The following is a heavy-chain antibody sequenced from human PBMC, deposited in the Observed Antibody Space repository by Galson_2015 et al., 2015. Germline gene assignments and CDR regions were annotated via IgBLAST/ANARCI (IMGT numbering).Heavy chain of an antibody. J-gene: IGHJ4*02. CDR2: ISGSGGTT. D-gene: IGHD2-21*01. CDR1: GLTFSSYA. Sequence: SLRLSCAASGLTFSSYAMAWVRQAPGKGLEWVSVISGSGGTTYYADSVKGRFTISRDNSKNTFYLQMNSLRAEDTAVYYCAKESEYCGGDCYGYFDYWGQGTLVTVSS. V-gene: IGHV3-23*01. CDR3: AKESEYCGGDCYGYFDY.